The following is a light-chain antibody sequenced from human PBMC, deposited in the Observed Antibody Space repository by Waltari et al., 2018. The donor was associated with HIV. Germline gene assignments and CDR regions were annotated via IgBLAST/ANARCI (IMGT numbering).Light chain of an antibody. J-gene: IGKJ1*01. V-gene: IGKV4-1*01. CDR2: WAS. CDR3: QKYDSTPRT. Sequence: VMTQSPDSLAVSLGERATINCKSSQSVLSSYSNRNYLSWYQQKPGQPPKLLIYWASTRESGVPDRFSGSGSGTDFILTISSLQAEDVAVYYCQKYDSTPRTFGQGTRVEIK. CDR1: QSVLSSYSNRNY.